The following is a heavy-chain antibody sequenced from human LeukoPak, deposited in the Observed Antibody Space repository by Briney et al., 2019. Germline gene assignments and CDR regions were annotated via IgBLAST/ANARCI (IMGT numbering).Heavy chain of an antibody. CDR2: ISYDGSNK. V-gene: IGHV3-30*04. CDR1: GFTFSSYA. Sequence: GRSLRLSCAASGFTFSSYAMHWVRQAPGKGLEWVAVISYDGSNKYYADSVKGRFTISRDNSKNTLYLQMSSLRAEDTAVYYCARDRLQGYYYGSGTGMDVWGKGTTVTVSS. CDR3: ARDRLQGYYYGSGTGMDV. J-gene: IGHJ6*04. D-gene: IGHD3-10*01.